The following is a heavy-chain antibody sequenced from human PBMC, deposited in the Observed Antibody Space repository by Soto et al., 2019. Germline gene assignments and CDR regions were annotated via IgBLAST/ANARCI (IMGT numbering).Heavy chain of an antibody. J-gene: IGHJ3*02. CDR1: GFTFTSSA. CDR3: AAAPYGLRAFDI. D-gene: IGHD3-10*01. V-gene: IGHV1-58*01. Sequence: SVKVSCKASGFTFTSSAVQWVRQARGQRLEWIGWIVVGSGNTNYAQKFQERVTITRDMSTSTAYMELSSLRSEDTAVYYCAAAPYGLRAFDIWGQGTMVTVSS. CDR2: IVVGSGNT.